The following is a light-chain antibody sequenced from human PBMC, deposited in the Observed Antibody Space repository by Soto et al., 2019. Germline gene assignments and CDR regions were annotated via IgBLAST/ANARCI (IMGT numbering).Light chain of an antibody. Sequence: EIVMTQSPATLSVSPGERATLSCRASQSVSSNLAWYQQKPGQAPRLXXYDASNRATGIPARFSGIVSGTDFTLTISSLEPEDFAVYYCQQRSNWPPITFGQGTRLEIK. CDR2: DAS. V-gene: IGKV3-11*01. CDR1: QSVSSN. CDR3: QQRSNWPPIT. J-gene: IGKJ5*01.